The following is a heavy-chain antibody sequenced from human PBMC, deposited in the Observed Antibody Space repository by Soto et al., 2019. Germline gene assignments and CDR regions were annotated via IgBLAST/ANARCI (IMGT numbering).Heavy chain of an antibody. CDR1: GGLFSSYP. Sequence: SVKVSCKASGGLFSSYPISWVRQVPGQGLEWVGGIIPVFQTAYYTQRFQGRVTITADESTNTADMGLSSLRSEDTAIYYCARGGSGYTWFNEFWGQGTLVTVS. J-gene: IGHJ4*02. CDR3: ARGGSGYTWFNEF. D-gene: IGHD3-22*01. CDR2: IIPVFQTA. V-gene: IGHV1-69*13.